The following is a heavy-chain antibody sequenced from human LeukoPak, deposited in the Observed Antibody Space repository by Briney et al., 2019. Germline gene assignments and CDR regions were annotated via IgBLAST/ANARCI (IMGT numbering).Heavy chain of an antibody. V-gene: IGHV1-69*13. D-gene: IGHD1-1*01. J-gene: IGHJ3*02. CDR2: IIPIFGTA. Sequence: ASVKVSCKASGYTFTSYDINWVRQAPGQGLEWMGGIIPIFGTANYAQKFQGRVTITADESTSTAYMELSSLRSEDTAVYYCARAGAFLHDAFDIWGQGTMVTVSS. CDR1: GYTFTSYD. CDR3: ARAGAFLHDAFDI.